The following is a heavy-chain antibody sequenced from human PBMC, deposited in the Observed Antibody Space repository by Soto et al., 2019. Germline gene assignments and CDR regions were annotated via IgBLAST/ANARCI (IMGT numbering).Heavy chain of an antibody. D-gene: IGHD3-9*01. CDR3: ARANYDILTGYYIGNWFDP. J-gene: IGHJ5*02. V-gene: IGHV4-34*01. CDR1: GGSFSGYY. CDR2: INHSGST. Sequence: PSETLSLTCAVYGGSFSGYYWSWIRQPPGKGLEWIGEINHSGSTNYNPSLKSRVTISVDTSKNQFSLKLSSVTAADTAVYYCARANYDILTGYYIGNWFDPWGQGTLVTVS.